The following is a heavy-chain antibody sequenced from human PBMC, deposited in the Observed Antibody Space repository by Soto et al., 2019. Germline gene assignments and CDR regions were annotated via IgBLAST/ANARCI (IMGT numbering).Heavy chain of an antibody. V-gene: IGHV4-39*01. CDR1: GGSISSSSYY. D-gene: IGHD6-13*01. CDR2: IYYSGST. CDR3: ARPFFSSSWYYYMDV. J-gene: IGHJ6*03. Sequence: SETLSLTCTVSGGSISSSSYYWGWIRQPPGKGLEWIGSIYYSGSTYYNPSLKSRVTISVDTSKNQFSLKLSSVTAADTAVYYCARPFFSSSWYYYMDVWGKGTTVTVSS.